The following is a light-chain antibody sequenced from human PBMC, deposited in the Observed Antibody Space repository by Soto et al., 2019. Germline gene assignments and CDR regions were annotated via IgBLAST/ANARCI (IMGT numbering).Light chain of an antibody. Sequence: EIVMTHSPATLSVSPGERSTLSCRASQSVSSNLAWYQQKPGQAPRLLIYGASPRVTGIPARFSGSGSGTDFTLTISSLQSEDFAVYHCQQYFNWWTFGQGTKVDIK. CDR1: QSVSSN. CDR3: QQYFNWWT. CDR2: GAS. J-gene: IGKJ1*01. V-gene: IGKV3-15*01.